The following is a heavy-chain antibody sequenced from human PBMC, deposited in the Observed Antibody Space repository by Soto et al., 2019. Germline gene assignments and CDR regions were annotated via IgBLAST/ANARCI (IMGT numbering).Heavy chain of an antibody. D-gene: IGHD5-12*01. V-gene: IGHV3-53*04. CDR2: IYSGGST. J-gene: IGHJ6*03. CDR3: ARDCGGYDFQTSLGGSPYYYYMDV. CDR1: GFTVSSNY. Sequence: GGSLRLSCAASGFTVSSNYMSWVRQAPGKGLEWVSVIYSGGSTYYADSVKGRFTISRHNSKNTLYLQMNSLRAEDTAVYYCARDCGGYDFQTSLGGSPYYYYMDVWGKGTTVTVSS.